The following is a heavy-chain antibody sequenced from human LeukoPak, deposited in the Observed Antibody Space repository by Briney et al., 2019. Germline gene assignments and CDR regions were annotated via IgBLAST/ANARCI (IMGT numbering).Heavy chain of an antibody. Sequence: GGTLRLSCVASGFTFSSYSMNWVRQAPGKGLEWVSYISSSSSTIYYADSVKGRFTISRDNAKNSLYLQMNSLRAEDTAVYYCARADSSGYYHPINWGQGTLSPSPQ. CDR1: GFTFSSYS. J-gene: IGHJ4*02. V-gene: IGHV3-48*01. CDR2: ISSSSSTI. D-gene: IGHD3-22*01. CDR3: ARADSSGYYHPIN.